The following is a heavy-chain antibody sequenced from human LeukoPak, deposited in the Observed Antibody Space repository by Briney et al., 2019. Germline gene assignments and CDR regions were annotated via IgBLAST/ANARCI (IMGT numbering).Heavy chain of an antibody. Sequence: SETLSLTCTVSGGSISSFYWNWIRQPAGKGLEWIGRTHSSGDTNYNPSLKSRVTMSADTSNNQFSLQLNSVTAADTAVYYCARNDFWSGYYHYWGQGTLVTVSS. CDR2: THSSGDT. D-gene: IGHD3-3*01. V-gene: IGHV4-4*07. CDR1: GGSISSFY. J-gene: IGHJ4*02. CDR3: ARNDFWSGYYHY.